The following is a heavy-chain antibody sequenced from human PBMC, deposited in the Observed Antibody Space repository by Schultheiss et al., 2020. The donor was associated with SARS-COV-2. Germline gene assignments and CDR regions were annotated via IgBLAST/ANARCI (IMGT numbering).Heavy chain of an antibody. Sequence: SETLSLTCTVSGGSISSSSYYWGWIRQPPGKGLEWIGYIYYSGSTYYNPSLKSRVTISVDTSKNQFSLKLSSVTAADTAVYYCAREPGTGWQVFDYWGQGTLVTVSS. D-gene: IGHD1-7*01. J-gene: IGHJ4*02. CDR2: IYYSGST. CDR3: AREPGTGWQVFDY. CDR1: GGSISSSSYY. V-gene: IGHV4-31*03.